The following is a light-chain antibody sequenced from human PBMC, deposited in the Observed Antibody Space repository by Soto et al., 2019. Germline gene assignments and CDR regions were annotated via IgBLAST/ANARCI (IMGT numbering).Light chain of an antibody. Sequence: EIVMTQPPATLSVSPLEIATLSFVASQSVRSNLAWYQQRPGQAPRLLIYGASTRATGIPARFSGSGSGTEFTLTISSLQSEDFAVYYCQQYNDWPWTLGQGTKVDIK. CDR2: GAS. CDR1: QSVRSN. V-gene: IGKV3-15*01. J-gene: IGKJ1*01. CDR3: QQYNDWPWT.